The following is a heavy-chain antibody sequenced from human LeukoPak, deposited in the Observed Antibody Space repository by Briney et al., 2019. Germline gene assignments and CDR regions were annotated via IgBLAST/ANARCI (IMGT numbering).Heavy chain of an antibody. CDR3: TAYSDTSGKAFDI. V-gene: IGHV3-48*03. CDR2: IGYNENIM. Sequence: GGSLRLSCAASGFTFSSYEMNWVRQAPGKGLEWVSYIGYNENIMYYADSVKGRFTISRDNARNSLYLQMNSLRPEDTAVYYCTAYSDTSGKAFDIWGQGTVVTVSS. J-gene: IGHJ3*02. D-gene: IGHD3-22*01. CDR1: GFTFSSYE.